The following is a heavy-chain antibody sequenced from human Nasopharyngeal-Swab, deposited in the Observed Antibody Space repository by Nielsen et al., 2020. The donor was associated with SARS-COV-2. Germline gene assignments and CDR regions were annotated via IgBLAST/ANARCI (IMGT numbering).Heavy chain of an antibody. D-gene: IGHD4-23*01. Sequence: GESLKISCAASGFTFRSYGMNWVRQAPGKGLEWVSSISSSSSYIYYADSVKGRFTISRDNAKNSLYLQMNSLRAEDTAVYYCARALRWGAFDIWGQGTMVTVSS. CDR1: GFTFRSYG. CDR2: ISSSSSYI. CDR3: ARALRWGAFDI. J-gene: IGHJ3*02. V-gene: IGHV3-21*01.